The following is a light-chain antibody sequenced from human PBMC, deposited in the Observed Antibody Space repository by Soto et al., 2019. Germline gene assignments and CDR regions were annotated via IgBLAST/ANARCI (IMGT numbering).Light chain of an antibody. V-gene: IGLV3-21*04. CDR1: NIGSKS. J-gene: IGLJ2*01. CDR2: YGS. Sequence: SYELTQPPSVSVAPGKTARITCGGNNIGSKSVHWYQQKPGQAPVLVIYYGSDRPSGIPERFSGSNSGNTATLTISRVEAGDEADYYCQVWDSSSDHVVFGGGTQLTVL. CDR3: QVWDSSSDHVV.